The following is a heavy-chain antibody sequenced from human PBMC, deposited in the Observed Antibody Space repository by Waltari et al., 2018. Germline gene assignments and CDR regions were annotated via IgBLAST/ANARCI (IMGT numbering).Heavy chain of an antibody. J-gene: IGHJ4*02. Sequence: QAQLVESGGGVVQPGGSLRLSCAASGFSFSSYAMHWVRQAPVKGLNWVEFIRYDGSIKYYGDSVKGRFTISRDNSKNTLFLQMNSLRAEDTAVYYCAKDGYYGSGTYKGMYYFDYWGQGTLVTVSS. V-gene: IGHV3-30*02. CDR1: GFSFSSYA. CDR2: IRYDGSIK. CDR3: AKDGYYGSGTYKGMYYFDY. D-gene: IGHD3-10*01.